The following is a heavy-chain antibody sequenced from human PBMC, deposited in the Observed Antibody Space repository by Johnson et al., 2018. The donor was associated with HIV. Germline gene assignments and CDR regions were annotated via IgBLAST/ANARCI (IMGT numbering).Heavy chain of an antibody. V-gene: IGHV3-30*02. D-gene: IGHD3-22*01. J-gene: IGHJ3*02. CDR2: IRYDGSNK. CDR1: GFTFSSYG. Sequence: QMLLVESGGGVVQPGGSLRLSCAASGFTFSSYGMHWVRQAPGKGLEWVAFIRYDGSNKYYADSVKGRFTISRDNSKNTLYLQMNSLRAEDTAVYYCAKASNYYDSSRHAFDIWGQGTMVTVSS. CDR3: AKASNYYDSSRHAFDI.